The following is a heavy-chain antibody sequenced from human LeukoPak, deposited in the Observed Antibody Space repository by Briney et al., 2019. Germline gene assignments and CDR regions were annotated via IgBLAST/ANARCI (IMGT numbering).Heavy chain of an antibody. CDR2: IRYDGSSK. CDR1: GFTFSSYG. D-gene: IGHD2-15*01. Sequence: GGSLRLSCAASGFTFSSYGMHWVRQAPGKGLEGVAFIRYDGSSKYYADSVKGRFTISRDNSKNTLYLQMNSLRAEDTAQYYCAKDWYRVHRLLLYYYYYYYIVVWPGGPTVTVSS. CDR3: AKDWYRVHRLLLYYYYYYYIVV. V-gene: IGHV3-30*02. J-gene: IGHJ6*03.